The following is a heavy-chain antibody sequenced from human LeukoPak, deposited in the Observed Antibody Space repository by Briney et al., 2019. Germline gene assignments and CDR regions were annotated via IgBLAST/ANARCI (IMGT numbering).Heavy chain of an antibody. CDR2: TSSSSSTI. Sequence: GGTLRLSCAASRFTISSYSMNRERQAPGKGWEGVLNTSSSSSTIYYADSVKGRFTISRDNAKNSLYLQMNSLRAEDTAVYYCARRRGSSYYYYMDVWGKGTTVTVSS. V-gene: IGHV3-48*04. D-gene: IGHD2-15*01. CDR3: ARRRGSSYYYYMDV. CDR1: RFTISSYS. J-gene: IGHJ6*03.